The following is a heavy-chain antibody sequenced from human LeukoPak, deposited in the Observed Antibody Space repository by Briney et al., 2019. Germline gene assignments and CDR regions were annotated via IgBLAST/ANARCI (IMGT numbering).Heavy chain of an antibody. CDR1: GFTFDDYA. CDR3: AKDMRYDSSGHFDY. V-gene: IGHV3-9*01. Sequence: GGSLRLSCAASGFTFDDYAMHWVRQAPGKGLGWVSGISWNSGSIGYADSVKGRFTISRDNAKNSLYLQMNSLRAEDTALYYCAKDMRYDSSGHFDYWGQGTLVTVSS. CDR2: ISWNSGSI. D-gene: IGHD3-22*01. J-gene: IGHJ4*02.